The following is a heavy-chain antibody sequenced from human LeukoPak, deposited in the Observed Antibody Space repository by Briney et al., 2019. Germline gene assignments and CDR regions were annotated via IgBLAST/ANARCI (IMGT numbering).Heavy chain of an antibody. CDR1: GFIVSSNY. D-gene: IGHD1-26*01. CDR2: IYSAGNT. CDR3: ARTIVGSSYDAFDI. Sequence: PGGSLRLSCAASGFIVSSNYMSWFRQAPGKGLEWVSIIYSAGNTYYLDSVKGRFTISRDNSKNTLYLQMNSLRAEDTAVYYCARTIVGSSYDAFDIWGQGTMVIVS. J-gene: IGHJ3*02. V-gene: IGHV3-53*01.